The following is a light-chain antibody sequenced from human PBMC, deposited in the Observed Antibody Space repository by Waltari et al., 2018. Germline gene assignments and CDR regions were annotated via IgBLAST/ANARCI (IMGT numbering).Light chain of an antibody. CDR1: SLRSNY. CDR3: NSRDSSGNRYV. CDR2: GKN. Sequence: SSELTQDPAVSVALGQTVRITCQGDSLRSNYASWYQQKPGQAPVLVIYGKNNRPSGIPDRFSGSSSGNTASLTITGAQAEDEADYYCNSRDSSGNRYVFGTGTKVTVL. V-gene: IGLV3-19*01. J-gene: IGLJ1*01.